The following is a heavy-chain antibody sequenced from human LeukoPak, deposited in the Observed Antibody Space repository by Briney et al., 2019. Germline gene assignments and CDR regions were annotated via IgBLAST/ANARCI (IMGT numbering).Heavy chain of an antibody. CDR1: GFTFSSHA. Sequence: GGSLRLSCAASGFTFSSHAMSWVRQAPGKGLEWVSAISGSGGSTYYADSVKGRFTISRDNSKNTLYLQMNSLRAEDTAVYYCASPPSDYYDSSGYYSPPFDYWGQGTLVTVSS. CDR3: ASPPSDYYDSSGYYSPPFDY. J-gene: IGHJ4*02. CDR2: ISGSGGST. V-gene: IGHV3-23*01. D-gene: IGHD3-22*01.